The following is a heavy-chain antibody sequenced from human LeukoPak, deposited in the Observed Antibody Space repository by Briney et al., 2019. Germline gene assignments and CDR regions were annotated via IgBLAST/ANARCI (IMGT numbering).Heavy chain of an antibody. CDR1: GFTFSSYA. J-gene: IGHJ4*02. CDR2: ISGSGGST. Sequence: GGSLRLSCAASGFTFSSYAMSWVRQAPGKGLEWVSAISGSGGSTYYADSVKGRFTISRDNSRDTLYLQMNSLRAEDTALYYCARSLYRSSFSSDYWGQGTLVTVSS. CDR3: ARSLYRSSFSSDY. D-gene: IGHD6-6*01. V-gene: IGHV3-23*01.